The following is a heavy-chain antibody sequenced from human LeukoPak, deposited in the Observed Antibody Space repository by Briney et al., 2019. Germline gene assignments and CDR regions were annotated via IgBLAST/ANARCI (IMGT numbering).Heavy chain of an antibody. CDR1: GGAFSSYA. CDR3: ASTHSPRYCSSTSCSGSWFDP. V-gene: IGHV1-69*13. Sequence: SVKVSCKASGGAFSSYAISWVRQAPGQGLEWMGGIIPIFGTANYAQKFQGRVTITADESTSTAYMELSSLRSEDTAVYYCASTHSPRYCSSTSCSGSWFDPWGQGTLVTVSS. J-gene: IGHJ5*02. CDR2: IIPIFGTA. D-gene: IGHD2-2*01.